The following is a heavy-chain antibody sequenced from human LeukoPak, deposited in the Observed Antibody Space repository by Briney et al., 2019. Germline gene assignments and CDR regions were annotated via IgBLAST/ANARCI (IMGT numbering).Heavy chain of an antibody. CDR3: ARDRGGTGDFDY. D-gene: IGHD1-1*01. CDR2: INAGNGDT. J-gene: IGHJ4*02. V-gene: IGHV1-3*01. CDR1: VYTFTSYA. Sequence: ASVKVSCKASVYTFTSYAMHWVRRAPGQRLEWMGWINAGNGDTKYSQKFQGRVTIARDTSASTAYMELSSLRSEDTAVYYCARDRGGTGDFDYWGQGTLVTVSS.